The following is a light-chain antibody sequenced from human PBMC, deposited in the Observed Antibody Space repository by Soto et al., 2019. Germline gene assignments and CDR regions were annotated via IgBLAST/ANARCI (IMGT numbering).Light chain of an antibody. CDR1: RGIINY. Sequence: DIQMTQSPSSLSASVGDRVTITCQASRGIINYVNWFQQKPGKAPTLLIFDASNLETGVPPRFSGSGSGTNYSLTITRLQPEDVATYYCQQYGNLPYTFGRGTKVEI. J-gene: IGKJ2*01. CDR3: QQYGNLPYT. V-gene: IGKV1-33*01. CDR2: DAS.